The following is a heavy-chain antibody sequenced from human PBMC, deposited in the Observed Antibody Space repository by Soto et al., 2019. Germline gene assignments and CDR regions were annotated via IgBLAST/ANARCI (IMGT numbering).Heavy chain of an antibody. CDR1: GFTFSDHY. CDR2: ISGGGSTI. J-gene: IGHJ4*02. V-gene: IGHV3-11*01. Sequence: QVQLVESGGGLVKPGGSLRLSCAASGFTFSDHYMTWIRQAPGKGLEWVSYISGGGSTIHYAHSVKGRFTVSRDNAKNSVYLQMNSLSAEDTAVYFCAGDVHYYASDYWGQGTLVTVTS. CDR3: AGDVHYYASDY. D-gene: IGHD3-16*01.